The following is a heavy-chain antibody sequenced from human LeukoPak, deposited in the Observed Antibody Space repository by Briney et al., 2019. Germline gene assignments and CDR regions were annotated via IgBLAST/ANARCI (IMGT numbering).Heavy chain of an antibody. V-gene: IGHV4-59*01. CDR1: GGSISSYY. Sequence: SETLSLTCTVSGGSISSYYWSWIRQPPGKGLEWIGYIYYSGSTNYNPSLKSRVTISVDTPKNQFSLKLSSVTAADTAVYYCARKNPYYDSSGYRVEYFDYWGQGTLVTVSS. CDR3: ARKNPYYDSSGYRVEYFDY. J-gene: IGHJ4*02. D-gene: IGHD3-22*01. CDR2: IYYSGST.